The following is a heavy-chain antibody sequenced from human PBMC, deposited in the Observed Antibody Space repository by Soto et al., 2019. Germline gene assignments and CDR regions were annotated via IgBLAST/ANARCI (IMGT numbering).Heavy chain of an antibody. Sequence: GGSLRLSCVASGFTFRSYAMTWVSQAPGKGLEWVSSISVGGGTTYYADSVKGRFTISRDNSKNTLYLQMNNLRAEDMAVYYCAKGFSLRTSGSAFDYWGQGTLVTVSS. CDR1: GFTFRSYA. J-gene: IGHJ4*02. D-gene: IGHD3-10*01. CDR2: ISVGGGTT. V-gene: IGHV3-23*01. CDR3: AKGFSLRTSGSAFDY.